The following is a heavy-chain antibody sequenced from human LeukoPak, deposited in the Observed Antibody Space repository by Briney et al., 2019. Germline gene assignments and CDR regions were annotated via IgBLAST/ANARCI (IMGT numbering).Heavy chain of an antibody. CDR3: AKEGGVGGLDY. V-gene: IGHV3-30*02. J-gene: IGHJ4*02. CDR1: GFILRDYG. D-gene: IGHD3-16*01. Sequence: PGGSLRLSCTASGFILRDYGMHWVRQAPGKGLEWVACVRFGGSGKYYADSVKGRFIISRDDSENTLYLQLNSLRVEDTGLYYCAKEGGVGGLDYWGQGTLVTVSA. CDR2: VRFGGSGK.